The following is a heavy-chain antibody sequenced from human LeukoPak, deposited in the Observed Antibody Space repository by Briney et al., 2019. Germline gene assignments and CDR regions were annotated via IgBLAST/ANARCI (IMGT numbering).Heavy chain of an antibody. CDR2: IQYSGST. J-gene: IGHJ4*02. V-gene: IGHV4-59*01. Sequence: SQSLSLTSTPSGPSISSYYCSWIRQPPGDGMEWVGYIQYSGSTNYNPSLKSRVTISVDTSKNQFSRKLSSVTAADTAMYYCARGAGIQLWNFDYWGQGTLVTVSS. CDR3: ARGAGIQLWNFDY. D-gene: IGHD5-18*01. CDR1: GPSISSYY.